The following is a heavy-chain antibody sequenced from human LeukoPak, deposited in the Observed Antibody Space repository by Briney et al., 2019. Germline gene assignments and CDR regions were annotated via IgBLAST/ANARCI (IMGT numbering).Heavy chain of an antibody. V-gene: IGHV4-59*04. CDR3: ARLDFWSGYYLDY. CDR1: GGSIISYY. Sequence: SETLSLTCTVSGGSIISYYWSWVRQPPGKGLEWIGYIYYSGSTYYNPSLKSRVPISVDTSKTQFSLKLTSVTAADTAVYYCARLDFWSGYYLDYWGQGTLVTVSS. J-gene: IGHJ4*02. D-gene: IGHD3-3*01. CDR2: IYYSGST.